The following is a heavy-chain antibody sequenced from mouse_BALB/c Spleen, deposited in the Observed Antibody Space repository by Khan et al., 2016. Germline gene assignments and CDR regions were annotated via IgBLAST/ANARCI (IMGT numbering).Heavy chain of an antibody. V-gene: IGHV1-39*01. CDR1: GYSFTGYN. CDR3: ARSGYGSSYAMDY. J-gene: IGHJ4*01. CDR2: IDPYYGGI. D-gene: IGHD1-1*01. Sequence: VQLQQSGPELEKPGASVKISCKASGYSFTGYNMNWVKQSNGKSLEWIGNIDPYYGGISYNQKFKGKATLTVDKSSSTAYMQLKSLTSEDSVVYYCARSGYGSSYAMDYWGQGTSVTVSS.